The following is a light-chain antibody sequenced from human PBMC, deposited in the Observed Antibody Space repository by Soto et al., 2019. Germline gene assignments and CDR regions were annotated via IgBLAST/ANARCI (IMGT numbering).Light chain of an antibody. CDR1: QSISSW. Sequence: DIPMTQSPSTLSASVGDRVTITCRASQSISSWLAWYQQKPGKAPKLLIYDASSLESGVPSRFSGSGSGTEFTLTISSLQPDDFATYYCQQYNSHPEITFGQGTRLEIK. CDR3: QQYNSHPEIT. V-gene: IGKV1-5*01. J-gene: IGKJ5*01. CDR2: DAS.